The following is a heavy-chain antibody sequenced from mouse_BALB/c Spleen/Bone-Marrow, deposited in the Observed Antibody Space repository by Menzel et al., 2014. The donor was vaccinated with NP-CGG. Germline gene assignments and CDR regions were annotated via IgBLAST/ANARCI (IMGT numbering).Heavy chain of an antibody. J-gene: IGHJ4*01. CDR2: IDPYSGGT. V-gene: IGHV1S135*01. D-gene: IGHD1-1*01. CDR1: GYVFTSYN. CDR3: ARELSRAMDY. Sequence: EVKLQESGPELVKPGASVKVSCKASGYVFTSYNMFWVKQSHGKSLEWIGYIDPYSGGTNYNQKFKGKATLTVDKSSNTAYMHLNSLTSEDSAVYYCARELSRAMDYWGQGTSVTVPS.